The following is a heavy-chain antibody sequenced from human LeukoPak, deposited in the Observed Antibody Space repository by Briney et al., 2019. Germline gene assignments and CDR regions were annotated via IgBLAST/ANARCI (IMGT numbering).Heavy chain of an antibody. Sequence: PSETLSLTCTVSGGSISSSSYYWGWIRQPPGKGLEWIGSIYYSGSTYYNPSLKSRVTISVDTSKNQFSLKLSSVTAADTAVYYCARETTLFGDYDGYWGQGTLVTVSS. CDR1: GGSISSSSYY. V-gene: IGHV4-39*07. CDR3: ARETTLFGDYDGY. J-gene: IGHJ4*02. D-gene: IGHD4-17*01. CDR2: IYYSGST.